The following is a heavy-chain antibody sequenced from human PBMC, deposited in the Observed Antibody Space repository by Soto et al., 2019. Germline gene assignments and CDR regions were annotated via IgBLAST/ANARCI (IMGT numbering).Heavy chain of an antibody. CDR1: AFTFSNYA. J-gene: IGHJ3*02. Sequence: ELQLLESGGGLVQPGGSLRLSCAASAFTFSNYAMTWVRQAPGKGLEWVSAISGSGDSTYYADSVKGRFTISRDNFKNTLYLHMNSLRVEDTAVYYCAKDPVVVLGDDAFDIWGQGTMVTVSS. V-gene: IGHV3-23*01. D-gene: IGHD2-15*01. CDR3: AKDPVVVLGDDAFDI. CDR2: ISGSGDST.